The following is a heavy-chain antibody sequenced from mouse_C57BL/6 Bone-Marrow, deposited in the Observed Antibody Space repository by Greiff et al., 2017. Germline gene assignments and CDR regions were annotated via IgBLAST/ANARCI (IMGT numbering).Heavy chain of an antibody. D-gene: IGHD1-1*01. CDR3: GREDYYGSSWYFDV. CDR2: IDPSDSYT. J-gene: IGHJ1*03. CDR1: GYTFTSYW. V-gene: IGHV1-69*01. Sequence: QVQLQQPGAELVMPGASVKLSCKASGYTFTSYWMHWVKQRPGQGLEWIGEIDPSDSYTNYNQKFKGKSPLTVDKSSSTAYMQLSSLTSDDSAVXYCGREDYYGSSWYFDVWGTGTTVTVSS.